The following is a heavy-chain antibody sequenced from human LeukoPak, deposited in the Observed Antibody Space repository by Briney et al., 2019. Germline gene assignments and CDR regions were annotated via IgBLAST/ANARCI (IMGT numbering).Heavy chain of an antibody. V-gene: IGHV3-7*01. CDR1: GYSFSNNW. D-gene: IGHD2-21*01. J-gene: IGHJ3*01. CDR2: IKQDGSER. Sequence: GGSLRLSCAASGYSFSNNWMSWVRQAPGKGLAGVANIKQDGSERYYVDSVKGRFTISRDNAKSSLYLQMSSLRAEDTAMYYCARDRVGDSDAFDVWGQGTVVTVSS. CDR3: ARDRVGDSDAFDV.